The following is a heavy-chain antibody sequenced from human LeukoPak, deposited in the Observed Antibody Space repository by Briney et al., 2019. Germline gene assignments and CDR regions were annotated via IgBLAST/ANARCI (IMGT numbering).Heavy chain of an antibody. J-gene: IGHJ6*02. V-gene: IGHV4-39*07. D-gene: IGHD4-17*01. CDR3: ARDRSGDYGIMDV. CDR2: IYYSGST. Sequence: SETLSLTCTVSGGSISSSSYYWGWIRQPPGKGLEWIGSIYYSGSTYYNPSLKSRVTISVDTSKDQFSLKLSSVTAADTAVYYCARDRSGDYGIMDVWGQGTTVTVSS. CDR1: GGSISSSSYY.